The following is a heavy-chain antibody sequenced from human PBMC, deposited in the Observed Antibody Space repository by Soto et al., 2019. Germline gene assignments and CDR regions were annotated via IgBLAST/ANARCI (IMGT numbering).Heavy chain of an antibody. D-gene: IGHD3-3*01. CDR1: GYTFTSNY. CDR3: AREFLGWQNALDF. Sequence: QVQLVQSGAEVKKTGASVKVSCKASGYTFTSNYMHWVRQAPGQRLEWMGIINPNGGYTTYAQSFQGRVTMTSDTSKSTVYMELSSLRKEDTAVYYCAREFLGWQNALDFWGQGTLVTVSS. CDR2: INPNGGYT. V-gene: IGHV1-46*01. J-gene: IGHJ4*02.